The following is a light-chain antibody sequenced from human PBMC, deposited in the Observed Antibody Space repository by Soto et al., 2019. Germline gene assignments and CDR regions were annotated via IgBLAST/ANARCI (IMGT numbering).Light chain of an antibody. J-gene: IGLJ2*01. Sequence: QSALTQPPSASGSPGQSVTISCTGTSNDVGDYNYVSWYQQHPDKAPKLIIYEVIKRPSGVPDRFSGSKSGNTASLTVSGLQAEDEGNYYCTSYAGVHNVVFGGRTKLTVL. CDR1: SNDVGDYNY. V-gene: IGLV2-8*01. CDR3: TSYAGVHNVV. CDR2: EVI.